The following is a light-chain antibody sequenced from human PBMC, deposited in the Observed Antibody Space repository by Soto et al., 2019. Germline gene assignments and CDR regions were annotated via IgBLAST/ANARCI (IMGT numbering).Light chain of an antibody. J-gene: IGLJ2*01. CDR3: AAWDDSLNGVV. CDR2: YDD. V-gene: IGLV1-36*01. CDR1: SSNIGNNA. Sequence: QSVLAQPPSVSDAPRHRVTIFCSGSSSNIGNNAVNWYQQLPGKAPKLLIYYDDLLPSGVSDRFSGSKSGTSASLAISGLQSEDEADYYCAAWDDSLNGVVFGGGTQLTVL.